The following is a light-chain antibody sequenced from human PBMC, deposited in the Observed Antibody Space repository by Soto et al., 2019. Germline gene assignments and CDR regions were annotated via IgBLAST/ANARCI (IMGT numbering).Light chain of an antibody. CDR2: EGT. V-gene: IGLV2-23*03. Sequence: QSVLTQPASVSGSPGQSITISCTGPSSDVGTYNLVSWYQQHPDKAPKVILYEGTKRPSGVSPRFSGSQSGNTASLTISGLQAEDEAVYLCYSFAGSKTFSYFFGPGTKLTVL. CDR3: YSFAGSKTFSYF. J-gene: IGLJ1*01. CDR1: SSDVGTYNL.